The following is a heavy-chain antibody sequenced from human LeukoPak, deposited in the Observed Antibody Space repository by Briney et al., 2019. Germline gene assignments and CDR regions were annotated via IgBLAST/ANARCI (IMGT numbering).Heavy chain of an antibody. CDR2: ISAYNGNT. CDR3: ARDRALGYDYVWGSYRPIDY. J-gene: IGHJ4*02. CDR1: GYTFTSYG. D-gene: IGHD3-16*02. Sequence: ASVKVSCKASGYTFTSYGISWVRQAPGQGLEWMGWISAYNGNTNYAQKLQGRVTMTTVTSTSTAYMELRSLRSDDTAVYYCARDRALGYDYVWGSYRPIDYWGQGTLVTVSS. V-gene: IGHV1-18*01.